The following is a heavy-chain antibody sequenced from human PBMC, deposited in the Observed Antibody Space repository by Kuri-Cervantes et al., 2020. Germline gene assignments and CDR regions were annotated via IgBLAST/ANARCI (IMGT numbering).Heavy chain of an antibody. V-gene: IGHV3-7*01. CDR3: ASWFGELPVDY. CDR2: IKQDGSEK. J-gene: IGHJ4*02. Sequence: GGSLRLSCAASGFTFSAYWMSWVRQAPGKGLEWVGNIKQDGSEKYYVDSVKGRFTISRDNAKNSLYLQMNSLRAEDTAVYYCASWFGELPVDYWGQGTLVTVSS. CDR1: GFTFSAYW. D-gene: IGHD3-10*01.